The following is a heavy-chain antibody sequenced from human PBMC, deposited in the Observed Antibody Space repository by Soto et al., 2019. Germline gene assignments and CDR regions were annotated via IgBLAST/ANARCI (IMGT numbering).Heavy chain of an antibody. Sequence: ASVKVSFKASGGTFSSYTISWVRQAPGQGLEWMGRIIPILGIANYAQKFQGRVTITADKSTSTAYMELSSLRSEDTAVYYCARGFRRHSSSWYYFDYWGQGTLVTVSS. V-gene: IGHV1-69*02. CDR2: IIPILGIA. J-gene: IGHJ4*02. CDR3: ARGFRRHSSSWYYFDY. D-gene: IGHD6-13*01. CDR1: GGTFSSYT.